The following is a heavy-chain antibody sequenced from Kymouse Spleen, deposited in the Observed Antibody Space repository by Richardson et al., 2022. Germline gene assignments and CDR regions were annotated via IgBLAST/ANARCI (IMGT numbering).Heavy chain of an antibody. CDR3: ARMDWNYFDY. CDR1: GGSVSSGSYY. CDR2: IYYSGST. V-gene: IGHV4-61*01. Sequence: QVQLQESGPGLVKPSETLSLTCTVSGGSVSSGSYYWSWIRQPPGKGLEWIGYIYYSGSTNYNPSLKSRVTISVDTSKNQFSLKLSSVTAADTAVYYCARMDWNYFDYWGQGTLVTVSS. J-gene: IGHJ4*02. D-gene: IGHD1-1*01,IGHD1-20*01,IGHD1-7*01.